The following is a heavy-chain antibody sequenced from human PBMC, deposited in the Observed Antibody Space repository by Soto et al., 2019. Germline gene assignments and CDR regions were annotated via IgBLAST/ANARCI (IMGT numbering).Heavy chain of an antibody. CDR2: ISWNSGSI. D-gene: IGHD6-13*01. CDR3: AKDMDPRKAYSSSWYFDY. CDR1: GFTFDDYA. V-gene: IGHV3-9*01. Sequence: GGSLRLSCAASGFTFDDYAMHWVRQAPGKGLEWVSGISWNSGSIGYADSVKGRFTISRDNAKNSLYLQMNSLRAEDTALYYCAKDMDPRKAYSSSWYFDYWGQGTLVTVSS. J-gene: IGHJ4*02.